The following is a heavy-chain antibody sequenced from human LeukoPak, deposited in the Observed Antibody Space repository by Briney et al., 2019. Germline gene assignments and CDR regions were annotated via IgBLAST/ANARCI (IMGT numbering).Heavy chain of an antibody. Sequence: SETLSLTCAVSGGSISSGGYSWSWIRQPPGKGLEWIGYIYYSGSTNYNPPLKSRVTISVDTSRKQFSLKLHSVSAADTAVYYCARDRGRATWFDPWGQGTVVTVSS. CDR2: IYYSGST. CDR1: GGSISSGGYS. V-gene: IGHV4-61*08. D-gene: IGHD3-10*01. CDR3: ARDRGRATWFDP. J-gene: IGHJ5*02.